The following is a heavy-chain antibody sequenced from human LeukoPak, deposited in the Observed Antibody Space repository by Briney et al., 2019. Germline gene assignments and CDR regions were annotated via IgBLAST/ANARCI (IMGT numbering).Heavy chain of an antibody. V-gene: IGHV3-11*04. D-gene: IGHD3-22*01. CDR1: GFSLSDYY. CDR2: ITGSGNTI. CDR3: ARAHYYYDSSGYYYYYGMDV. J-gene: IGHJ6*02. Sequence: GGSLRLSCAASGFSLSDYYMSWIRQAPGRGLEWASYITGSGNTIYYADSVKGRFAISRDNAKNSLYLQMNSLRAEDTAVYYCARAHYYYDSSGYYYYYGMDVWGQGTTVTVSS.